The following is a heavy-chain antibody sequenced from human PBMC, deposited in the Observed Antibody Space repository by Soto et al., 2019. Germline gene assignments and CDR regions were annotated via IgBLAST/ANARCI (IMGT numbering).Heavy chain of an antibody. D-gene: IGHD3-10*01. J-gene: IGHJ1*01. CDR2: ISGSGGDT. V-gene: IGHV3-23*01. CDR3: XXXXXXXXPAPGSY. CDR1: GFTFSTYA. Sequence: EVQLLESGGGLVQPGESLRLFCAASGFTFSTYAMSWVRQAPGKGLEWVSVISGSGGDTYYADSVKGRFTISRDNSXXXXXXXXXXXXXXXXXXXXXXXXXXXXXPAPGSYWGQGTQVTVSS.